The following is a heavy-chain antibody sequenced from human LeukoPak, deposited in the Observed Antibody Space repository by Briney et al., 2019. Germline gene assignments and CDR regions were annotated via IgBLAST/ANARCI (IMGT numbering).Heavy chain of an antibody. D-gene: IGHD6-13*01. J-gene: IGHJ4*02. CDR2: ISSSGNYI. Sequence: GGSLRLSCAASGFTLSSYSMNWVRQAPGKGLEWVSSISSSGNYIYYADSVKGRFTISRDNAKNSLYLQMNSLRAEDTAVYYCARDSIQQQLVLEDRGYPYYFEHWGQGTLVTVSS. CDR3: ARDSIQQQLVLEDRGYPYYFEH. V-gene: IGHV3-21*01. CDR1: GFTLSSYS.